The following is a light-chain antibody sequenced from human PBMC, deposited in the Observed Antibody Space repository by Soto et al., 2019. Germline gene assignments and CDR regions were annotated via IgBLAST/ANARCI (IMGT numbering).Light chain of an antibody. CDR3: SSDTSSSSLYV. Sequence: QSALTQPASVSGSPGQSITISCTGTSSDVGGYNYVSWYQQHPGKAPKFMIYDVSNRPSGVSNRFSGSKSGNTASLTISGLQAEDEADYYCSSDTSSSSLYVFGTGTKVTVL. CDR1: SSDVGGYNY. V-gene: IGLV2-14*01. J-gene: IGLJ1*01. CDR2: DVS.